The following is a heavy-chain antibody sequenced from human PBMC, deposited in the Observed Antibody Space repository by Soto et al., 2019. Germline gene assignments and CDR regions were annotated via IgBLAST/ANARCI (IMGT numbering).Heavy chain of an antibody. CDR3: ARVRSSEKRGGINWFDP. J-gene: IGHJ5*02. Sequence: SETLSLTCTVSGGSVSSGSYYWSWIRQPPGKGLEWIGYIYYSGSTNYNPSLKSRVTISVDTSKNQFSLKLSSVTAADTAVYYCARVRSSEKRGGINWFDPWGQGTLVTVSS. V-gene: IGHV4-61*01. CDR1: GGSVSSGSYY. D-gene: IGHD3-22*01. CDR2: IYYSGST.